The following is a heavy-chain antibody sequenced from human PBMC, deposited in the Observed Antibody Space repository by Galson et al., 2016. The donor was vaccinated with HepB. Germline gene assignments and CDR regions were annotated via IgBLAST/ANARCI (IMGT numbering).Heavy chain of an antibody. CDR2: IWHGGTNR. V-gene: IGHV3-33*01. CDR3: ARVFRPETLDL. CDR1: GLNFSTFG. J-gene: IGHJ5*02. D-gene: IGHD4-23*01. Sequence: SLRLSCAVSGLNFSTFGMHWVRQAPGKGLEWVAVIWHGGTNRYYSDSVKGRFTISRDNSNNTLYLQMNSLRIDDTAMYYCARVFRPETLDLWGQGTLVTVSS.